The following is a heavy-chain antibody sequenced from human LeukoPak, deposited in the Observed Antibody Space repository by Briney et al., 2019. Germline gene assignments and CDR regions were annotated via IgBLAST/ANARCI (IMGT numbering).Heavy chain of an antibody. Sequence: SETLSLTCAVYGGSFSGYYWSWIRQPPGKGLEWIGEINHSGSTNYNPSLKSRVTISVDTFKNQFSLKLSSVTAADTAVCYCAAYSYGYLYYFDYWGQGTLVTVSS. CDR3: AAYSYGYLYYFDY. V-gene: IGHV4-34*01. J-gene: IGHJ4*02. CDR2: INHSGST. CDR1: GGSFSGYY. D-gene: IGHD5-18*01.